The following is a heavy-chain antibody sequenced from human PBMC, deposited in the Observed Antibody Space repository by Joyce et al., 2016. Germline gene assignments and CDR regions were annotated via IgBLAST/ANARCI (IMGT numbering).Heavy chain of an antibody. CDR3: VRGGNVMMTAISGGMDV. CDR1: GYRFNDYY. D-gene: IGHD2-21*02. Sequence: QVHLVQSGAEVKKPGASVKLSCGTSGYRFNDYYINWVRLAPGQGPEWMGWVNPGSGARNYAQKFQGRVTMTRDTSISTVYMELTALKSDDSAVYYCVRGGNVMMTAISGGMDVWGQGTTVTVSS. CDR2: VNPGSGAR. V-gene: IGHV1-2*02. J-gene: IGHJ6*02.